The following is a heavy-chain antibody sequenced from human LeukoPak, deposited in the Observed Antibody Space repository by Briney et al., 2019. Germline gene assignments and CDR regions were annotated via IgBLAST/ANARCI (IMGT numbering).Heavy chain of an antibody. CDR1: GGSISSYY. CDR3: ARDQLGIEDWYFDL. D-gene: IGHD7-27*01. Sequence: SETLSLTCTVSGGSISSYYWSWIRQPAGKGLEWIGRIYTSGSTNYNPSLKSRVTMSVDTSKNQFSLKLSSVTAADAAVYYCARDQLGIEDWYFDLWGRGTLVTVSS. CDR2: IYTSGST. V-gene: IGHV4-4*07. J-gene: IGHJ2*01.